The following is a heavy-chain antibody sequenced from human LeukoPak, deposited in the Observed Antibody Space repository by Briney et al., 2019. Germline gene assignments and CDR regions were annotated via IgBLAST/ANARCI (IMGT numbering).Heavy chain of an antibody. V-gene: IGHV4-34*01. CDR2: INHSGST. Sequence: SETLSLTCAVYGGSFSGYYWSWIRQPPGKGLEWIGEINHSGSTNYNPSLKSRVTISVDTSKNQFSLKLSSVTAADTAVYYCARAPNYYGSGSYYSNYYYYYGMDVWGKGTTVTVSS. CDR3: ARAPNYYGSGSYYSNYYYYYGMDV. D-gene: IGHD3-10*01. CDR1: GGSFSGYY. J-gene: IGHJ6*04.